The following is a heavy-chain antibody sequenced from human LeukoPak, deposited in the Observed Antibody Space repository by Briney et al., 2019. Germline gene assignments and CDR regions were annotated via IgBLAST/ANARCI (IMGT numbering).Heavy chain of an antibody. J-gene: IGHJ4*02. V-gene: IGHV3-30*03. D-gene: IGHD3-16*01. CDR1: GFTFSSYG. CDR2: ISYDGSNK. Sequence: GGSLRLSCAASGFTFSSYGMHWVRQAPGKGLEWVAVISYDGSNKYYADSVKGRFTISRDNSKNTLYLQMNTLRAEDTAVYYCARVNVCPRCHFDYWGQGTLVTVSS. CDR3: ARVNVCPRCHFDY.